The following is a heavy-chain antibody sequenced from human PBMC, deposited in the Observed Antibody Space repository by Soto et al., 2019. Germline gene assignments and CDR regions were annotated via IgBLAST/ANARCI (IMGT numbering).Heavy chain of an antibody. CDR2: IDPSDSYT. V-gene: IGHV5-10-1*01. J-gene: IGHJ6*01. CDR3: ARLVEVSIAARRSYYHGMDV. CDR1: GYSFTSYW. D-gene: IGHD6-6*01. Sequence: GESLKISCKGSGYSFTSYWISWVRQMPGKGLEWMGRIDPSDSYTNYSPSFQGHVTISADKSISTAYLQWSSLKASDTAMYYCARLVEVSIAARRSYYHGMDVCTQRTTFAVCS.